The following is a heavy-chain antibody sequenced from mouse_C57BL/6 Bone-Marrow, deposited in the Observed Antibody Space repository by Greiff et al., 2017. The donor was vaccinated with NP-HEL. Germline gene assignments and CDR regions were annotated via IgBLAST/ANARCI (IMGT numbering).Heavy chain of an antibody. CDR1: GYTFTSYW. Sequence: VQLQQPGAELVRPGTSVKLSCKASGYTFTSYWMHWVKQRPGQGLEWIGVIDPSDSYTNYTQKFKGKATLTVDTSSSTAYMQLSSLTSEDSAVYYCASVSTMVNWFAYWGQGTLVTVSA. CDR3: ASVSTMVNWFAY. V-gene: IGHV1-59*01. CDR2: IDPSDSYT. D-gene: IGHD2-2*01. J-gene: IGHJ3*01.